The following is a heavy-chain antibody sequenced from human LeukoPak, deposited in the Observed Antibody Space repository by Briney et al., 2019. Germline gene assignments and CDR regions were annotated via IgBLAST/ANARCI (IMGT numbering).Heavy chain of an antibody. CDR3: ARALATVDAFDI. CDR2: ISSNNNYI. CDR1: GFTFSGYS. V-gene: IGHV3-21*01. Sequence: GALRLSCAASGFTFSGYSMSWVRQAPGKGLDWVSSISSNNNYIYYADSVKGRFTISRDNAKNSRYLEMNSLRAEDTAVYYCARALATVDAFDIWGQGTMVTVSS. D-gene: IGHD4-17*01. J-gene: IGHJ3*02.